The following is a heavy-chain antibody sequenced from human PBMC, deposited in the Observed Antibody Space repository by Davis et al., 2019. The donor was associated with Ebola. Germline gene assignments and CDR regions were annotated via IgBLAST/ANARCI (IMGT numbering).Heavy chain of an antibody. V-gene: IGHV6-1*01. D-gene: IGHD5-12*01. CDR2: TYYSSKWYN. J-gene: IGHJ4*02. Sequence: HSQTLSLTCAISGDSVSSGGWNWIRPSPSRGLEWLGRTYYSSKWYNESALSVKSRITISADTAKNQLSLHLNSVTPEDTAVYYCARGWLRSGFDCWGQGTLVTVSS. CDR3: ARGWLRSGFDC. CDR1: GDSVSSGG.